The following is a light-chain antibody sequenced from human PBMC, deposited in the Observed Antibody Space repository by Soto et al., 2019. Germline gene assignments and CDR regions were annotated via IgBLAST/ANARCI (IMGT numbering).Light chain of an antibody. J-gene: IGKJ4*01. CDR1: QTVRNNY. CDR2: DAS. V-gene: IGKV3-20*01. CDR3: QQFSSYPLT. Sequence: EFVLTQSPGTLSLSPGERATLSCRASQTVRNNYLAWYQQKPGQAPKLLIYDASSRATDIPDRFSGGGSGTDFILTISRLEPEDFAVYYCQQFSSYPLTFGGGTKVEIK.